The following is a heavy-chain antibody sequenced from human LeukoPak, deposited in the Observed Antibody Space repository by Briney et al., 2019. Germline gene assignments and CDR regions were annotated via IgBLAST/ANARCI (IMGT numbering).Heavy chain of an antibody. Sequence: SETLSLTCTVSGGSINSYYWSWIRQPPGKGLEWIGYVYYNGNINYNPSFKSRATISVDTSKNQFSLKLSSVTAADTAVYYCARPVGATGGYFDYWGQGTLVTVSS. D-gene: IGHD1-26*01. CDR1: GGSINSYY. CDR2: VYYNGNI. V-gene: IGHV4-59*08. CDR3: ARPVGATGGYFDY. J-gene: IGHJ4*02.